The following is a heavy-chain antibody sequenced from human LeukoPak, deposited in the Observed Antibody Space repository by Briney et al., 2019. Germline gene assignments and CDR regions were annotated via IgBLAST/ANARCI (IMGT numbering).Heavy chain of an antibody. Sequence: PETLSLTCAVSGYSISSGYYWGWIRQPPGKGPEWIGSVFHTGSSYYIPSLKSRVTISVDTSKNQFSLEVSSVTAADTAIYYCARGISTTGHDYWGPGTLVTVSS. CDR3: ARGISTTGHDY. D-gene: IGHD4-11*01. CDR1: GYSISSGYY. V-gene: IGHV4-38-2*01. J-gene: IGHJ4*02. CDR2: VFHTGSS.